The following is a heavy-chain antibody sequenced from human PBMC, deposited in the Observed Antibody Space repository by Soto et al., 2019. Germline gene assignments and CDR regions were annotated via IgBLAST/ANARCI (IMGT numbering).Heavy chain of an antibody. CDR1: GFTFSSYA. CDR2: ISGSGGST. D-gene: IGHD3-22*01. J-gene: IGHJ4*02. CDR3: AKDHLEYYYDSSGYYDY. V-gene: IGHV3-23*01. Sequence: CGSLRLSCAASGFTFSSYAMSWVRQAPGKGLEWVSAISGSGGSTYYADSVKGRFTISRDNSKNTLYLQMNSLRAEDTAVYYCAKDHLEYYYDSSGYYDYWGQGTMVTVSA.